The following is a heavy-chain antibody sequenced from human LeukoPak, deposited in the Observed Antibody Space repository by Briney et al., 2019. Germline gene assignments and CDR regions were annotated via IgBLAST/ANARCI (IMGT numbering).Heavy chain of an antibody. CDR1: GFTFSSYW. Sequence: PGGSLRLSCAASGFTFSSYWMSWVRQAPGKGLEWVSAISGSGGSTYYADSVKGRFTISRDNAKNSLYLQMNSLRAEDTAVYYCARDRNNNGDHFDYWAREPWSPSPQ. CDR2: ISGSGGST. CDR3: ARDRNNNGDHFDY. V-gene: IGHV3-23*01. D-gene: IGHD1-14*01. J-gene: IGHJ4*02.